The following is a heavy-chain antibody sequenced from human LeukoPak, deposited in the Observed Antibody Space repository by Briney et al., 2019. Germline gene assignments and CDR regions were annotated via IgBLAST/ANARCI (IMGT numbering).Heavy chain of an antibody. Sequence: GGSLRLSCAASGFTFSDYYMSWIRQAPGKGLEWVSYISSSSSYTNYADSVKGRFTISRDNAKNSLYLQMNSLRAEDTAAYYCARGYASDFDYWGQGTLVTVSS. D-gene: IGHD3-16*01. CDR1: GFTFSDYY. CDR3: ARGYASDFDY. CDR2: ISSSSSYT. J-gene: IGHJ4*02. V-gene: IGHV3-11*06.